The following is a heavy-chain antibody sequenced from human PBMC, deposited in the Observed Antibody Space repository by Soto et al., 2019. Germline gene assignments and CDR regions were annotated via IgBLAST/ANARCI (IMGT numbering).Heavy chain of an antibody. CDR3: ARLTIVVVSGQGRFDS. CDR1: GYSFTSYW. CDR2: IYPGDSDT. V-gene: IGHV5-51*01. D-gene: IGHD2-21*01. Sequence: GQSLKISCKGSGYSFTSYWIGWVRQMPGKGLEWMGIIYPGDSDTRYSPSFQGQVTISADKSISTAYLQWSSLKASDTAMYYCARLTIVVVSGQGRFDSWGQGSLVTDSS. J-gene: IGHJ5*01.